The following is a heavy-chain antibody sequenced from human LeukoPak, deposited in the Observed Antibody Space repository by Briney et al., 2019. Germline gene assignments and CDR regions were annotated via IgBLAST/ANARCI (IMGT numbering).Heavy chain of an antibody. Sequence: ASVKVSCKASGYTFTGYYMHWVRQAPGQGLEWMGWINPNSGGTNYAQKFQGRVTMTRDTSISTAYMELRSLRSDDTAVYYCARVYDILTGGRKYYYYYYMDVWGKGTTVTVSS. V-gene: IGHV1-2*02. CDR1: GYTFTGYY. CDR3: ARVYDILTGGRKYYYYYYMDV. D-gene: IGHD3-9*01. CDR2: INPNSGGT. J-gene: IGHJ6*03.